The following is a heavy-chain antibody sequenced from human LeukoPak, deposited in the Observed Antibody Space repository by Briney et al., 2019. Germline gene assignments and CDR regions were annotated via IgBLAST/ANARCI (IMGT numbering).Heavy chain of an antibody. CDR1: GFTFSSYS. J-gene: IGHJ3*02. CDR2: ISSSSSYI. D-gene: IGHD2-15*01. Sequence: GGSLRLSCAASGFTFSSYSMNWVRQAPGKGLEWVSSISSSSSYIYYADSVKGRFTISRDNAKNSLYLQMNSLRAEDTAVYYCASTLVAARAFDIWGQGTMVTVSS. CDR3: ASTLVAARAFDI. V-gene: IGHV3-21*01.